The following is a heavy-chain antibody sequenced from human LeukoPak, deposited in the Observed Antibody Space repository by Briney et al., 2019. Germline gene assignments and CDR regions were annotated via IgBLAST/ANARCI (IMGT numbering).Heavy chain of an antibody. D-gene: IGHD3-22*01. Sequence: GGSLRLSCAASGFTFSSYSMNWVRQAPGKGLEWVSSISSSSSYIFYADSVKGRFTISRDNAKNSLYLQMNSLRADDTAVYYCARDYYDSSGYYHGDYWGQGTLVTVSS. CDR2: ISSSSSYI. J-gene: IGHJ4*02. CDR3: ARDYYDSSGYYHGDY. CDR1: GFTFSSYS. V-gene: IGHV3-21*01.